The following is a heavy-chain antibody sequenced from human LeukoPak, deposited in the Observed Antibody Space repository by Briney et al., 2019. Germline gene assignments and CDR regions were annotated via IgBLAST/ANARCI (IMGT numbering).Heavy chain of an antibody. J-gene: IGHJ6*03. CDR3: AVDIVVVVAAWDYMDV. CDR1: GFTFSSYW. Sequence: GSLLLSCAASGFTFSSYWMSWVRQAPGKGLEWVANIKQDGSEKYYVDSVKGRFTISRDNAKNSLYLQMNSLRAEDTAVYYCAVDIVVVVAAWDYMDVWGKGTTVTVSS. D-gene: IGHD2-15*01. CDR2: IKQDGSEK. V-gene: IGHV3-7*01.